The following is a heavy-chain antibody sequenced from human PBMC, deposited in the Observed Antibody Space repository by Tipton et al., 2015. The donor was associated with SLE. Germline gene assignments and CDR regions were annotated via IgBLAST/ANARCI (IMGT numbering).Heavy chain of an antibody. CDR3: AGWGGGATSWFDP. CDR2: IYHSGST. V-gene: IGHV4-59*04. Sequence: TLSLTCTVSGGSISSYYWSWVRQPPGKGLEWIGNIYHSGSTFYNPSLKSQVTISVDTSKNQFSLKLSSVTAADTAVYYCAGWGGGATSWFDPWGQGTLVTVSS. D-gene: IGHD1-26*01. CDR1: GGSISSYY. J-gene: IGHJ5*02.